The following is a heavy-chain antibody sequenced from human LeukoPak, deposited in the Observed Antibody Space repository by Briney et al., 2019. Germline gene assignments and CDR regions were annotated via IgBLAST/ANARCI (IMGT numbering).Heavy chain of an antibody. Sequence: PGGSLRLSCAASGFTFSNYAMSWVRQAPGKGLEWVSAFSGRGDNTYHADSVKGRFTISRDNSKNTLYLQMNSLRAEDTAVYYCATRGGYSGTLDAFDIWGQGTMVTVSS. CDR3: ATRGGYSGTLDAFDI. D-gene: IGHD2-21*01. J-gene: IGHJ3*02. V-gene: IGHV3-23*01. CDR2: FSGRGDNT. CDR1: GFTFSNYA.